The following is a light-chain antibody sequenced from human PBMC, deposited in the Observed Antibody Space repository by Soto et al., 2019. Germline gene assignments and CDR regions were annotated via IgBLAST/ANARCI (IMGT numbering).Light chain of an antibody. CDR2: GIS. CDR1: QSVSSY. CDR3: QQYVTSSPRT. V-gene: IGKV3-20*01. Sequence: EIVLTQSPATLSLSPGEIATLSCSASQSVSSYLAWYQQKPGQAPRLLMYGISRRATGIPDRFSGSGSGTDFTLTINRLEPEDFAVYYCQQYVTSSPRTFGQGTKVE. J-gene: IGKJ1*01.